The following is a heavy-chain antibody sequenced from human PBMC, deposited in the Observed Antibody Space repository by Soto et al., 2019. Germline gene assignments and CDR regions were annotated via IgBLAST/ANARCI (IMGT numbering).Heavy chain of an antibody. CDR3: ARQNVTEWIRRGWFDP. Sequence: QVQLQESGPGLVKPSETLSLTCTVSGGSISSYYWSWIRQPPGKGLEWIGYIYYSGSTNYNPSLMGRVTISVDTSKNQSSLKLSSVTDADTAVYYCARQNVTEWIRRGWFDPWGQGTLVTVSS. CDR1: GGSISSYY. J-gene: IGHJ5*02. CDR2: IYYSGST. D-gene: IGHD5-18*01. V-gene: IGHV4-59*08.